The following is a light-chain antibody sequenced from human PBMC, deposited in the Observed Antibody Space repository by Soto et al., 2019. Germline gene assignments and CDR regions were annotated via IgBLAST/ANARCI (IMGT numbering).Light chain of an antibody. V-gene: IGKV3-11*01. J-gene: IGKJ1*01. Sequence: EIVLTQSPATVSSFPGDRVTLSCRASQAVNTRLAWYQHKPGQAPRLLIYLTSNRAAGIPARFSGSGSETDFTLTISDVEPEDFAVYYCHQRQSWPRTFGQGTKVDIK. CDR2: LTS. CDR3: HQRQSWPRT. CDR1: QAVNTR.